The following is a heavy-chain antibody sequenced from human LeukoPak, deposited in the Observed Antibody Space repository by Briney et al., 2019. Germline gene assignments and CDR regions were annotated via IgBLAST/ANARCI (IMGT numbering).Heavy chain of an antibody. CDR1: GFTFSSYE. D-gene: IGHD3-10*01. V-gene: IGHV3-48*03. J-gene: IGHJ5*02. CDR2: ISSSGSTI. Sequence: GGSLRLSCAASGFTFSSYEMNWVRQAPGKGLEWVSYISSSGSTIYYADSVKGRFTISRDNAKNSLYPQMNSLRAEDTAVYYCASLDEDYGSGSYYKSWGQGTLVTVSS. CDR3: ASLDEDYGSGSYYKS.